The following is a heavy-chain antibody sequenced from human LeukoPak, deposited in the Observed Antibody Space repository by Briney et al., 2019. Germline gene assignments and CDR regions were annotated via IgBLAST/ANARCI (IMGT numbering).Heavy chain of an antibody. Sequence: GESLKISCKGSGYSFTSYWIGWVRQMPGKGLEWMGIIYPSDSDTRYSPSFQGQVTISADKSISTAYLQWSSLKASDTAMYYCARHAKTGTPGVRWFDPWGQGTLVTVSS. D-gene: IGHD1-1*01. CDR3: ARHAKTGTPGVRWFDP. CDR2: IYPSDSDT. CDR1: GYSFTSYW. J-gene: IGHJ5*02. V-gene: IGHV5-51*01.